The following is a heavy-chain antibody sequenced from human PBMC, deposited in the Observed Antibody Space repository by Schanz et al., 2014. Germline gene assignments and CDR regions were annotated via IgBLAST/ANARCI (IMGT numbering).Heavy chain of an antibody. CDR2: ISAYSGNS. D-gene: IGHD1-26*01. Sequence: QVQLVQSGAEVKKPGASVKVSCKSSGYTFTDYHIHWVRQAPGQGREWMGWISAYSGNSKYAQKLQGRVTMTTDTSTNTAYMELRSLTSDDTAVYYCARFNSGSHSPPYYYYGMDVWGQGTTVTVSS. CDR1: GYTFTDYH. J-gene: IGHJ6*02. CDR3: ARFNSGSHSPPYYYYGMDV. V-gene: IGHV1-18*01.